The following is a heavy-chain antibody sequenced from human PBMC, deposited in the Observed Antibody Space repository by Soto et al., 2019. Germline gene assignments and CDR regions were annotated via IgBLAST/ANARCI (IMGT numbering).Heavy chain of an antibody. J-gene: IGHJ5*02. V-gene: IGHV4-39*07. CDR3: ARELIGSSWYHRWFDP. CDR2: IYYSGST. Sequence: SETLSLTCIVSGGSISSSSYYWGWIRQPPGKGLEWIGSIYYSGSTYYNPSLKSRVTISVDTSKNQFSLKLSSVTAADTAVYYCARELIGSSWYHRWFDPWGQGTLVTVSS. CDR1: GGSISSSSYY. D-gene: IGHD6-13*01.